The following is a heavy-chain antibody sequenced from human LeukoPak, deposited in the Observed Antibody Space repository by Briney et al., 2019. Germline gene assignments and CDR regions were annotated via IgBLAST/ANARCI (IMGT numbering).Heavy chain of an antibody. J-gene: IGHJ2*01. Sequence: ASVKVSCKASGYTFTSYDINWVRQATGQGLEWIGWMNPNSGNTGYAQKFQGRVTITRNTSINTAYMELSSLRSEDTAVYYCARYNYGYGVRYFDLWGRGALVTVSS. CDR1: GYTFTSYD. V-gene: IGHV1-8*03. CDR3: ARYNYGYGVRYFDL. D-gene: IGHD5-18*01. CDR2: MNPNSGNT.